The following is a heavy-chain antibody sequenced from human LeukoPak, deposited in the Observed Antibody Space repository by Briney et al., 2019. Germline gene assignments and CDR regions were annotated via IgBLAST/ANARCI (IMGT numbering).Heavy chain of an antibody. V-gene: IGHV4-59*01. Sequence: SETLSLTCTVSGGSISSYYWSWIWQPPGKGLEWIGYIYYSGSTNYNPSLKSRVTISVDTSRNQFSLKLSSVTAADTAVYYCAREYSGSYNYWGQGTLVTVSS. CDR1: GGSISSYY. CDR2: IYYSGST. CDR3: AREYSGSYNY. D-gene: IGHD1-26*01. J-gene: IGHJ4*02.